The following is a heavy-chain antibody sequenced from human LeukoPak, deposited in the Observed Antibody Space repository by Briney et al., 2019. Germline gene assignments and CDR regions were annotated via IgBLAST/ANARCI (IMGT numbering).Heavy chain of an antibody. J-gene: IGHJ4*02. CDR1: GVSISSSNSY. Sequence: SETLSLTCTVSGVSISSSNSYWGWIRQPPGKGLEWIGSIYHSGSTYYNPSLKSRVTISVDTSKNQFSLKLSSVTAADTAVYYCARVKSYYDSSGYYDYWGQGTLVTVSS. D-gene: IGHD3-22*01. CDR2: IYHSGST. CDR3: ARVKSYYDSSGYYDY. V-gene: IGHV4-39*07.